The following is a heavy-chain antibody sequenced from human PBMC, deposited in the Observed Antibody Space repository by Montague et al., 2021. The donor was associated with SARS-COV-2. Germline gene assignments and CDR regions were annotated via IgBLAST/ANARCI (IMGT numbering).Heavy chain of an antibody. Sequence: SETLSLTCTVSGGSISSTAYYWGWIRQPPGQGLEWIGSIYYTVNTYYNPSLKSRVTISVDASKNQFSLTLSSVTAADTAVYYCARHERFDYYYGMDVWGRGTTVTVSS. CDR1: GGSISSTAYY. J-gene: IGHJ6*02. D-gene: IGHD3-10*01. CDR3: ARHERFDYYYGMDV. CDR2: IYYTVNT. V-gene: IGHV4-39*01.